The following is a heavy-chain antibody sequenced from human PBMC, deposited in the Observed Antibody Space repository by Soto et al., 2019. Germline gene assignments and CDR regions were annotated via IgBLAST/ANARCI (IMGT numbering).Heavy chain of an antibody. V-gene: IGHV4-34*01. CDR3: AGSRRFGETTIPHYYYYYYMDV. D-gene: IGHD3-10*01. CDR2: INHSGST. Sequence: PSETLSLTCAVYGGSFSGYYWSWIRQPPGKGLEWIGEINHSGSTNYNPSLKSRVTMSVDTSKNQFSLKLSSVTAADTAVYYCAGSRRFGETTIPHYYYYYYMDVWGKGTTVTVSS. CDR1: GGSFSGYY. J-gene: IGHJ6*03.